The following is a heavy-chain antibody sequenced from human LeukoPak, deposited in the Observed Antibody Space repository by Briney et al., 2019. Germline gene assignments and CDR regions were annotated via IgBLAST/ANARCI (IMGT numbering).Heavy chain of an antibody. Sequence: SVKVSCKASGGTFSSYAISWVRQAPGQGLEWMGRIIPILGIANYAQKFQGRVTITADKSTSTAYMELSSLRSEDTAVYYCARDRPYGYSGYDGGPWGQGTLVTVSS. V-gene: IGHV1-69*04. CDR1: GGTFSSYA. D-gene: IGHD5-12*01. CDR2: IIPILGIA. J-gene: IGHJ5*02. CDR3: ARDRPYGYSGYDGGP.